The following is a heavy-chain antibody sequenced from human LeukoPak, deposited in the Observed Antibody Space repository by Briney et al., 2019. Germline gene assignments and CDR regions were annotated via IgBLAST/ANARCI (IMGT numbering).Heavy chain of an antibody. Sequence: SETLSLTCTVSGGSISSGSYYWSWIRQPAGKGLEWIGRIYTSGSTNYNPSLKSRVTISVDTSKNQFSLKLSSVTAADTAVYYCARGDGLWFGESAGYFDYWGQGTLVTVSS. J-gene: IGHJ4*02. CDR2: IYTSGST. V-gene: IGHV4-61*02. D-gene: IGHD3-10*01. CDR1: GGSISSGSYY. CDR3: ARGDGLWFGESAGYFDY.